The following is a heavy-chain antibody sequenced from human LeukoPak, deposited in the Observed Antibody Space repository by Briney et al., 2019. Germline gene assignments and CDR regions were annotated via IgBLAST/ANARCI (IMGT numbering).Heavy chain of an antibody. CDR1: GGSISNYY. CDR2: IDSSGST. CDR3: GRERREYSSPAPFDY. V-gene: IGHV4-4*07. J-gene: IGHJ4*02. D-gene: IGHD6-6*01. Sequence: SETLSLTCTVSGGSISNYYWSWTRQPAGKGLEWIGRIDSSGSTNYNPSLKSRVTISVDKSKNQFSLRLSSVIAADTAVYYCGRERREYSSPAPFDYWGQGTLVTVSS.